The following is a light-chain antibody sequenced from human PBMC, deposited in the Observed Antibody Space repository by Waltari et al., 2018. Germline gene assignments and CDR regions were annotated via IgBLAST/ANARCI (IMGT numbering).Light chain of an antibody. J-gene: IGKJ4*01. V-gene: IGKV3-20*01. CDR2: GAS. Sequence: DIVLTQSPDTLSLSPGEGVTLSCRASHSLTDNHLAWYQQRPGQAPRLLVYGASSRATGIPDRFSGSGSGTDFTLSISRLEPEDFAVYYCQQYGRSPVTFGGGTKVEI. CDR3: QQYGRSPVT. CDR1: HSLTDNH.